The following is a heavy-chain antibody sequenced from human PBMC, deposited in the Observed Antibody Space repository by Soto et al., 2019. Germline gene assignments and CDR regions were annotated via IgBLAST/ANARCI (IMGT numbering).Heavy chain of an antibody. D-gene: IGHD2-21*01. CDR2: IHYSGST. CDR1: GGSISSGGYY. CDR3: ARDKHISSHYYGPPYNCLDS. V-gene: IGHV4-31*03. J-gene: IGHJ5*01. Sequence: SETLSLTCTVAGGSISSGGYYWNWIRQHPGKGLEWIGSIHYSGSTYYTPSLRSRVTISVDTSKKQFSLKLSSVTAADTAVYFCARDKHISSHYYGPPYNCLDSWGRGTLVTAPQ.